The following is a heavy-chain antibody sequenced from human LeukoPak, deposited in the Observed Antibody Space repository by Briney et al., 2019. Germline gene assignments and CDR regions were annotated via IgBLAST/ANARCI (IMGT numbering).Heavy chain of an antibody. CDR1: GGTFSSYA. J-gene: IGHJ6*03. V-gene: IGHV1-69*05. Sequence: TVKVSCKASGGTFSSYAISWVRQAPGQGLEWMGGIIPIFGTANYAQKFQGRVTITTDESTSTAYMELSSLRSEDTAVYYCARDRNHGSPYYYYYMDVWGKGTTVTVSS. CDR3: ARDRNHGSPYYYYYMDV. CDR2: IIPIFGTA.